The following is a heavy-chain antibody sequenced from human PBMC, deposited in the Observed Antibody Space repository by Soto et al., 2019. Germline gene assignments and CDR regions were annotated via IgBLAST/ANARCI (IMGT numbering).Heavy chain of an antibody. J-gene: IGHJ5*02. V-gene: IGHV1-8*01. Sequence: ASVKVSCKASGYTFTSYDINWVRQATGQGLERMGWMNPNSGNTGYAQKFQGRVTMTRNTSISTAYMELSSLRSEDTAVYYCARAALRPYYDFWSGPNWWFDPWGQGTLVTVSS. CDR2: MNPNSGNT. CDR1: GYTFTSYD. CDR3: ARAALRPYYDFWSGPNWWFDP. D-gene: IGHD3-3*01.